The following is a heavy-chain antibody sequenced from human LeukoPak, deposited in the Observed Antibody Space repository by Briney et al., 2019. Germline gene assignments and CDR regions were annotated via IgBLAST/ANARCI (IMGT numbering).Heavy chain of an antibody. CDR1: GGSISSYY. Sequence: SETLSLTCTVSGGSISSYYWSWIRQPPGKGLEWIGYIYYSGSTNYNPSLKSRVTISVDTSKNQFSLKLSSVTAADTAVYYCAREGLDYDILTGYYGAFDIWGQGTMVTVSS. J-gene: IGHJ3*02. CDR2: IYYSGST. D-gene: IGHD3-9*01. V-gene: IGHV4-59*01. CDR3: AREGLDYDILTGYYGAFDI.